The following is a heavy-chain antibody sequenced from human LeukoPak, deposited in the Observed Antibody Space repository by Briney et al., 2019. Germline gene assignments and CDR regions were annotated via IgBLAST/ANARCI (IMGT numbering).Heavy chain of an antibody. CDR3: ATDDYGSGVNAFDI. Sequence: GASVNVSCKVSGYTLTELSMHWVRQAPGKGLEWMGGFDPEDGETIYAQKFQGRVTMTEDTSTDTAYMELSSLRSEDTAVYYCATDDYGSGVNAFDIWGQGTMVTVSS. J-gene: IGHJ3*02. CDR2: FDPEDGET. V-gene: IGHV1-24*01. CDR1: GYTLTELS. D-gene: IGHD4-17*01.